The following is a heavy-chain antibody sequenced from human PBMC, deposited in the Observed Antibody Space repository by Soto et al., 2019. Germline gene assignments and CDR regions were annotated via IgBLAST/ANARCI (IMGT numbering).Heavy chain of an antibody. CDR3: ARALTGYYNDY. CDR2: ISYDGSNK. Sequence: GGPLRLSWAASGFTFSSYAMHWVRQAPGKGLEWVAVISYDGSNKYYADSVKGRFTISRDNSKNTLYLQMNSLRAEDTAVYYCARALTGYYNDYWGQGTLVTVSS. V-gene: IGHV3-30-3*01. CDR1: GFTFSSYA. D-gene: IGHD3-9*01. J-gene: IGHJ4*02.